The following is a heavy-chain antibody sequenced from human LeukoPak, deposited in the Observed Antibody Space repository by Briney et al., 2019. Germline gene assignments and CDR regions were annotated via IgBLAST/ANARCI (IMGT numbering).Heavy chain of an antibody. V-gene: IGHV3-48*01. Sequence: GGSLRLSRTASGFTFSDYSMNWVRQAPGKGLEWVSNISRGSRTIYYSDSVKGRFTISRDNAKNSLYLQMNSLRTEDTAVYFCARDSYSSSRNDYWGQGTLVTVSS. CDR2: ISRGSRTI. J-gene: IGHJ4*02. CDR1: GFTFSDYS. D-gene: IGHD6-13*01. CDR3: ARDSYSSSRNDY.